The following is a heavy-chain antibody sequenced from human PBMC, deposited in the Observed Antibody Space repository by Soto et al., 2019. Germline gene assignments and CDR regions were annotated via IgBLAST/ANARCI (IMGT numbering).Heavy chain of an antibody. CDR1: GFTFSSYG. CDR3: ARDLVAYYFDY. V-gene: IGHV3-33*08. CDR2: ISYDGSNK. J-gene: IGHJ4*02. D-gene: IGHD5-12*01. Sequence: PGGSLRLSCAASGFTFSSYGMHWVRQAPGKGLEWVAVISYDGSNKYYADSVKGRFTISRDNSKNTLYLQMNSLRAEDTAVYYCARDLVAYYFDYWGQGTLVTVSS.